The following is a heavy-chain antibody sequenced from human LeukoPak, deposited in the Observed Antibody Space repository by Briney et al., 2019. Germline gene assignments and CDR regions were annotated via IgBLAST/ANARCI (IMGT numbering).Heavy chain of an antibody. J-gene: IGHJ4*02. CDR1: GYTFTSYY. D-gene: IGHD6-6*01. CDR3: ARDQYETWYSSSGLHY. Sequence: ASVKVSCKASGYTFTSYYMHWVRQAPGQGLEWMGIINPSGGSTSYAQKFQGRVTMTRDMSTSTVYMELSGLRSEDTAVYYCARDQYETWYSSSGLHYWGQGTLVTVSS. CDR2: INPSGGST. V-gene: IGHV1-46*01.